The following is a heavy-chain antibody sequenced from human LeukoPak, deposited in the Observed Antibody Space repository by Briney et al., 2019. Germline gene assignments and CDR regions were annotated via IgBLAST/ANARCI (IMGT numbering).Heavy chain of an antibody. J-gene: IGHJ5*02. D-gene: IGHD2-8*01. CDR2: IYYSGST. V-gene: IGHV4-39*01. Sequence: KPSEALSLTCTVSGGSISSSSYYWGWIRQPPGKGLEWIGSIYYSGSTYYNPSLKSRVTISVDTSKNQFSLKLSSVTAADTAVYYCARQNIVLIFFDPWGQGTLVTVSS. CDR1: GGSISSSSYY. CDR3: ARQNIVLIFFDP.